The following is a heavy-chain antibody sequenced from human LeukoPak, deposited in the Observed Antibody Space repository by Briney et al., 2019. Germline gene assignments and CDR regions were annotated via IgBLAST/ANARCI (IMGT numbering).Heavy chain of an antibody. V-gene: IGHV3-64D*09. D-gene: IGHD3-10*01. Sequence: GGSLRLSCSASGFTFSNYPMHWVRQAPGKGLEYVSAINTNGDNTYYADSVKGRFTISRDNSKNTLYLQMSSLRAEDTAVYHRVKKRSAGSGSYYDYWGQGTLVTVSS. CDR1: GFTFSNYP. J-gene: IGHJ4*02. CDR3: VKKRSAGSGSYYDY. CDR2: INTNGDNT.